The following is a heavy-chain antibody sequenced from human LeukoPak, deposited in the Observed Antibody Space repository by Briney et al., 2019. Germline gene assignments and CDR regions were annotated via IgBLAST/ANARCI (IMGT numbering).Heavy chain of an antibody. V-gene: IGHV1-46*01. CDR1: TYTLTTYY. Sequence: VASVKVSCKTPTYTLTTYYIDWVRQAPGQGLEWMGVVNPSGDASTYAQKFQGRVTMTTDMSTGTVYMELSSLRSDDTAVYYCARENAIAGFDYWGQGTLVTVSS. CDR2: VNPSGDAS. D-gene: IGHD1-1*01. J-gene: IGHJ4*02. CDR3: ARENAIAGFDY.